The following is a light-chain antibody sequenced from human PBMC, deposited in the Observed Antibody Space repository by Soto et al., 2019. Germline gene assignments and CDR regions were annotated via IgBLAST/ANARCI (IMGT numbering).Light chain of an antibody. J-gene: IGLJ3*02. CDR1: SSNIGSNP. CDR2: SNS. V-gene: IGLV1-44*01. CDR3: AAWDDSLNGNWV. Sequence: QPVLTQPPSASGTPGQRVTISCSGSSSNIGSNPVNWYQQLPGTAPKLLIYSNSHRPSGVPDRFSGSKSGTSASLAISGLQSEDEADYYCAAWDDSLNGNWVFGGGTKLTVL.